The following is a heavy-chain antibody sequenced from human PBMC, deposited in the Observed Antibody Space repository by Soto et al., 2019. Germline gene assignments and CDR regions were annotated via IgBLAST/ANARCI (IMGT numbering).Heavy chain of an antibody. V-gene: IGHV1-69*08. CDR1: GGTFSSYT. Sequence: QVQLVQSGAEVKKPGSSVKVSCKASGGTFSSYTISWVRQAPGQGLEWMGRIIPILGIANYAQKFQGRVTITADKSTSTAYMELSSLRSEDTAVYYCARECSGGSCYLGDGSPNFDYWGQGTLVTVSS. J-gene: IGHJ4*02. CDR2: IIPILGIA. D-gene: IGHD2-15*01. CDR3: ARECSGGSCYLGDGSPNFDY.